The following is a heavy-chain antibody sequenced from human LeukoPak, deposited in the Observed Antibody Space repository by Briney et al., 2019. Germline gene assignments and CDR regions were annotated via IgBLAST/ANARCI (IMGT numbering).Heavy chain of an antibody. D-gene: IGHD3-10*01. Sequence: SETLSLTCAVYGGSFSGYYWSWIRQPPGKGLEWIGEINHSGSTNYNPSLKSQVTISVDTSKNQFSLKLSSVTAADTAVYYCARGRGSLYGMDVWGQGTTVTVSS. CDR1: GGSFSGYY. V-gene: IGHV4-34*01. CDR3: ARGRGSLYGMDV. CDR2: INHSGST. J-gene: IGHJ6*02.